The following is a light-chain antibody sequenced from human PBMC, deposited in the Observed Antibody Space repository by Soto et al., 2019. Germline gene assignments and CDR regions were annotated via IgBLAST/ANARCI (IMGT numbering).Light chain of an antibody. CDR2: GAS. Sequence: EIVMTQSPATLSVSPGERATLSCRASQSVSSNLAWYQQKPGQAPRLLMYGASTRATGIPARFSGSGSGTEFTLTISRLEPEDFAVYYCQLYGSSPPYIFGPGTKVEIK. CDR3: QLYGSSPPYI. J-gene: IGKJ2*01. CDR1: QSVSSN. V-gene: IGKV3-15*01.